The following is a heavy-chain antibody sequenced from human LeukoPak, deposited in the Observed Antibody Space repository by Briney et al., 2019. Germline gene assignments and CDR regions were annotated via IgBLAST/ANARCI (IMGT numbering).Heavy chain of an antibody. V-gene: IGHV3-66*02. CDR2: LYSGGST. CDR1: GFTVSTNY. Sequence: GGSLRLSCVASGFTVSTNYMSWVRQAPGKGLEWVSLLYSGGSTYYADSVKGRFTISRDNSKNTLYLQMNSLRPEDTAVYYCASRDDFWSGYYFHIWGQGTMVTVSS. D-gene: IGHD3-3*01. CDR3: ASRDDFWSGYYFHI. J-gene: IGHJ3*02.